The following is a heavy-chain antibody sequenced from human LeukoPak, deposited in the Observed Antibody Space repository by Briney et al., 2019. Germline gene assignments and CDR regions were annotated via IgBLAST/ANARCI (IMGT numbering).Heavy chain of an antibody. CDR2: IYYSGST. Sequence: PSETLSLTCTVSGGSISSSSYYWGWIRQPPGKGLEWIGSIYYSGSTYYNPSLKSRVTISVDTSKNQFSLKLSSVTAADTAVYYCATLLEVAAGYWGQGTLVTVSS. J-gene: IGHJ4*02. CDR1: GGSISSSSYY. V-gene: IGHV4-39*07. D-gene: IGHD6-25*01. CDR3: ATLLEVAAGY.